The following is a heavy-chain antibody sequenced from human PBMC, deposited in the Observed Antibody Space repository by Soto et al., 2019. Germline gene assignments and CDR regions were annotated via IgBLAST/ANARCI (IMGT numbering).Heavy chain of an antibody. V-gene: IGHV4-59*12. CDR1: GGSISGYY. CDR2: IYYRGST. J-gene: IGHJ6*02. CDR3: ATNSGNGSWPYYYYGMDV. Sequence: SETLSRTCNVSGGSISGYYWSWIRHYPGKGLEYIGYIYYRGSTNYNPSLKSRVTISVDTSKNQFSLKLSSVTAADTAVYYCATNSGNGSWPYYYYGMDVWGQGTTVTV. D-gene: IGHD1-26*01.